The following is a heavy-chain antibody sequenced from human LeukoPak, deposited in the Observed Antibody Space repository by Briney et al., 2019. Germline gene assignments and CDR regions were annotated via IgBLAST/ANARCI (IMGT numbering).Heavy chain of an antibody. CDR2: ISSNGGST. J-gene: IGHJ4*02. CDR1: GFTFSRYA. V-gene: IGHV3-64D*06. CDR3: VKDSSSGSYFDY. Sequence: PGGSLRLSCSASGFTFSRYAMHWVRRAPGKGLEYVSAISSNGGSTYYADSVKGRFTISRDNSRNTLHLQMSSLIVEDTAVYYCVKDSSSGSYFDYWGQGTLVTVSS. D-gene: IGHD3-10*01.